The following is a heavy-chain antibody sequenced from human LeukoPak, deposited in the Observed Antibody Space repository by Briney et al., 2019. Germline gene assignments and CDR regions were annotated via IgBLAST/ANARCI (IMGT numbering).Heavy chain of an antibody. J-gene: IGHJ4*02. CDR3: ARAGAGEDYYFDY. CDR1: GASITTTLYY. V-gene: IGHV4-39*07. Sequence: SETLSLTCTVSGASITTTLYYWVWARQSPGKGLEWIGSFYYGGITYYNPSLKSRVTISVDTSKNQFSLKLSSVTAADTAVYYCARAGAGEDYYFDYWGQGTLVTVSS. D-gene: IGHD7-27*01. CDR2: FYYGGIT.